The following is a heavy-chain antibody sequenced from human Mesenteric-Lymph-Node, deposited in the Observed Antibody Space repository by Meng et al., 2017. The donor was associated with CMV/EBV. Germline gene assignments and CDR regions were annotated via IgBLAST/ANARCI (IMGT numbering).Heavy chain of an antibody. D-gene: IGHD2-21*01. J-gene: IGHJ4*02. CDR3: AKDRAPFCGGDCFTGPFDY. V-gene: IGHV3-30*02. Sequence: GESLKISCAASGFTFSDYYMSWIRQAPGKGLEWVAFIRYDGSGKYYADSMKGRFTISRDISKNTLYLQMNSLRTDDTSVYYCAKDRAPFCGGDCFTGPFDYWGQGTLVTVSS. CDR2: IRYDGSGK. CDR1: GFTFSDYY.